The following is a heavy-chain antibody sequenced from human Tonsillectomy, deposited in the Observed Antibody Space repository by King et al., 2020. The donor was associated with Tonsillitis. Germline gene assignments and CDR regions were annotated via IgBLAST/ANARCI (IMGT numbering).Heavy chain of an antibody. V-gene: IGHV5-51*01. CDR1: GYNFTNYW. CDR2: FYPGDSDA. D-gene: IGHD3-10*01. CDR3: ARRGFAGSYGYFYGLDV. J-gene: IGHJ6*02. Sequence: ELQLVQSGAEVKKPGESLKISCKGSGYNFTNYWIDWVRQMPGKGLEWMGIFYPGDSDARYSPSFLGQVTISADKSISTAYLRWDSLKASDTAMYFCARRGFAGSYGYFYGLDVWGQGTAVTVSS.